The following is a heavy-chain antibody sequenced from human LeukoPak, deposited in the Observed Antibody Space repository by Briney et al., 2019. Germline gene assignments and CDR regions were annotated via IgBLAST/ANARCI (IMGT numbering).Heavy chain of an antibody. CDR3: ARDSTGYRRGSFDY. J-gene: IGHJ4*02. CDR1: GGSISSYY. V-gene: IGHV4-59*01. Sequence: PSETLSLTCTVSGGSISSYYWSWIRQPPGKGLEWIGYIYYSGSTNYNPSLKSRVTISVDTSNNQFSLKLSSVTAADTAVYYCARDSTGYRRGSFDYWGQGTLLTVSS. D-gene: IGHD3-22*01. CDR2: IYYSGST.